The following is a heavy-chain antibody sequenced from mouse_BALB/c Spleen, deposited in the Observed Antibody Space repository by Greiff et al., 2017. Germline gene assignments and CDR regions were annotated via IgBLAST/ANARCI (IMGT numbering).Heavy chain of an antibody. Sequence: VQLQQSGAELAKPGASVKMSCKASGYTFTSYWMHWVKQRPGQGLEWIGYINPSTGYTEYNQKFKDKATLTADKSSSTAYMQLSSLTSEDSAVYYCARGGPAWFAYWGQGTLVTVSA. J-gene: IGHJ3*01. CDR1: GYTFTSYW. CDR3: ARGGPAWFAY. CDR2: INPSTGYT. V-gene: IGHV1-7*01.